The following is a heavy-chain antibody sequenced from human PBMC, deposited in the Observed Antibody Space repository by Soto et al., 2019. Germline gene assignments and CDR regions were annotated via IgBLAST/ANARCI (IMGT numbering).Heavy chain of an antibody. Sequence: PSETLSLTCSVSGGSVSSTNHYWGWIRLPPGKGLEWIGDVYYSGLTRYNPSLKSRVTISVDTSQNQFSLRLNSLTAADTAIYYCARHGYYYDSTGYYYFLWGQGTLVTVSS. J-gene: IGHJ1*01. CDR3: ARHGYYYDSTGYYYFL. V-gene: IGHV4-39*01. CDR2: VYYSGLT. CDR1: GGSVSSTNHY. D-gene: IGHD3-22*01.